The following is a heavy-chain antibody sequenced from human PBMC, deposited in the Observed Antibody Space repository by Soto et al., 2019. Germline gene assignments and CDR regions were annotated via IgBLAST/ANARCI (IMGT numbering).Heavy chain of an antibody. J-gene: IGHJ6*03. V-gene: IGHV4-59*08. CDR3: ARQSYDFWSGYYTDYYYYMDV. Sequence: ETLSLTCTVSGGSISSYYWSWIRQPPGKGLEWIGYIYYSGSTNYNPSLKSRVTISVDTSKNQFSLKLSSVTAADTAVYYCARQSYDFWSGYYTDYYYYMDVWGKWTTVTVSS. D-gene: IGHD3-3*01. CDR2: IYYSGST. CDR1: GGSISSYY.